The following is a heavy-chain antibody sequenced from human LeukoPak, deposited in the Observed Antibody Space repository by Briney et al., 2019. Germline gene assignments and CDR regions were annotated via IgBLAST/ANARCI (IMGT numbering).Heavy chain of an antibody. CDR3: ARGIGGSSPFDY. J-gene: IGHJ4*02. CDR2: IIPIFGTA. Sequence: GASVKVSCKASGGTFSSYAISWVRQAPGQGLEWMGGIIPIFGTANYAQKFQGRVTITTDESTSTAYMELSSLRSEDTAVYSCARGIGGSSPFDYWGQGTLVTVSS. V-gene: IGHV1-69*05. CDR1: GGTFSSYA. D-gene: IGHD2-15*01.